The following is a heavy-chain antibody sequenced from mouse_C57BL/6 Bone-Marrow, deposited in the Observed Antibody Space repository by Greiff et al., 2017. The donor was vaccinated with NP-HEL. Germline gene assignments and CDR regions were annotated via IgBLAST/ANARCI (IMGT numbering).Heavy chain of an antibody. CDR3: ARWGERLAWFAY. CDR2: IYPGDGDT. CDR1: GYAFSSSW. Sequence: VQLQQSGPELVKPGASVKISCKASGYAFSSSWMNWVKQRPGKGLEWIGRIYPGDGDTNYNGKFKGKATLTADKSSSTAYMQLSSLTSEDSAVYFCARWGERLAWFAYWGQGTLVTVSA. V-gene: IGHV1-82*01. D-gene: IGHD2-12*01. J-gene: IGHJ3*01.